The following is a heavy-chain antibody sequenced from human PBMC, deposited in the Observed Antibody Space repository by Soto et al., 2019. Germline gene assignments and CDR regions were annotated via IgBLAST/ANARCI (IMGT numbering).Heavy chain of an antibody. D-gene: IGHD6-6*01. J-gene: IGHJ6*02. V-gene: IGHV4-59*13. CDR3: ARAGRGSSFLDYYGMDV. CDR1: GDSISSYY. Sequence: SETLSLTCTVSGDSISSYYWSWIRQPPGKGLEWVGYISNTGSTIYNPSLESRATISLDTSKNQVSLSLNSVTVADTAVYYCARAGRGSSFLDYYGMDVWGQGTTVTVSS. CDR2: ISNTGST.